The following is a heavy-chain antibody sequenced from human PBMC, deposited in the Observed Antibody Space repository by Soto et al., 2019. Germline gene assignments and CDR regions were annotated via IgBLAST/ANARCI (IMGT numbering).Heavy chain of an antibody. J-gene: IGHJ4*02. CDR2: IYYSGST. D-gene: IGHD5-12*01. CDR3: ASRGDGGYDFALDY. Sequence: SEALFLTCPVSGCSIRSSSYYWGWIRQPPRKGLEWIGSIYYSGSTYYNPSLKSRVTISVDTSKNQFSLKLSSVTAAVTAVYYCASRGDGGYDFALDYWGQGTLVTVSS. CDR1: GCSIRSSSYY. V-gene: IGHV4-39*01.